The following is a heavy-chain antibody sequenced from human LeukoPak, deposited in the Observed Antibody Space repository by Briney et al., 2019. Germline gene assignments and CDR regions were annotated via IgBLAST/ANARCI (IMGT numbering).Heavy chain of an antibody. CDR2: ISGSGGST. CDR1: GFTFSSYA. Sequence: GGSLRLSCAASGFTFSSYAMSWVPHAPGRGLEWVSAISGSGGSTYYADAVKGRFTLSRDNSKNTLYLQINSLRAEDTAVYYCAPLDMPWGQGTLVTVSS. J-gene: IGHJ5*02. V-gene: IGHV3-23*01. CDR3: APLDMP. D-gene: IGHD3-9*01.